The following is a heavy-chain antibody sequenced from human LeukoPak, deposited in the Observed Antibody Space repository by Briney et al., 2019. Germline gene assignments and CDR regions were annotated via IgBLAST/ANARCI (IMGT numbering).Heavy chain of an antibody. Sequence: SETLSLTCAVYGGSFSGYYWSWIRQPPGKGLEWIGEINHSGSTNYNPSLKSRVTISVDTSKNQFSLKLSSVTAADTAVYYCARMAYYCSGVPRDHCGYWGQGTLVTVSS. V-gene: IGHV4-34*01. CDR2: INHSGST. J-gene: IGHJ4*02. CDR3: ARMAYYCSGVPRDHCGY. CDR1: GGSFSGYY. D-gene: IGHD2-15*01.